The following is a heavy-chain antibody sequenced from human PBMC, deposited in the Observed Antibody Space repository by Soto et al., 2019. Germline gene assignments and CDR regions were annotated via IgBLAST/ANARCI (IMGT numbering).Heavy chain of an antibody. CDR3: ARTLYSYGPRFDY. CDR1: GGSISSYI. D-gene: IGHD5-18*01. CDR2: IYYSWST. J-gene: IGHJ4*02. V-gene: IGHV4-59*01. Sequence: PSETLSLTCTVSGGSISSYIWIWIRQPPGKGLEWIGYIYYSWSTNYNPSLKSRVTISVDTSKYQFSLKLSSVTAADSAVYYFARTLYSYGPRFDYWGQGTLVTVSS.